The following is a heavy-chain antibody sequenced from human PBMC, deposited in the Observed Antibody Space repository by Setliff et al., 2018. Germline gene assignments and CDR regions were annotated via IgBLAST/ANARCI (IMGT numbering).Heavy chain of an antibody. CDR2: IKQDGSEK. D-gene: IGHD6-19*01. V-gene: IGHV3-7*03. Sequence: PGGSLRLSCAASGFTFSSYWMSWVRQAPGKGLEWVANIKQDGSEKYYVDSVKGRFTISRDNAKNSLYLQMNSLRAEDTAVYYCARAIEQWLVRLGWYFDLWGRGTLVTVSS. J-gene: IGHJ2*01. CDR3: ARAIEQWLVRLGWYFDL. CDR1: GFTFSSYW.